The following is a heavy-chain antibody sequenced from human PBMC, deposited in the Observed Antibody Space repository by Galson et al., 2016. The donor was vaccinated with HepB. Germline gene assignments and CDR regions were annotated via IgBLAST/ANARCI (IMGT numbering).Heavy chain of an antibody. Sequence: SLRLSCAASGFTFASYGMNWVRQAPGKGLEWVSYITSSGGAIYYTDSVKGRFTISRDNAKNSLYLQMNSLRAEDTAVYYCAREYSYGYYYFYGVDVWGQGTTVTVSS. CDR1: GFTFASYG. J-gene: IGHJ6*02. D-gene: IGHD5-18*01. V-gene: IGHV3-48*01. CDR2: ITSSGGAI. CDR3: AREYSYGYYYFYGVDV.